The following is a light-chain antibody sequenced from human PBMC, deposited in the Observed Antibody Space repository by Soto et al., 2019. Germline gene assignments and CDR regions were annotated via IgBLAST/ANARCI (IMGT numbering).Light chain of an antibody. J-gene: IGKJ2*03. CDR1: QNVGTN. CDR2: GAS. CDR3: QQYNNWPSYS. V-gene: IGKV3-15*01. Sequence: EIVMTQSPATLSVSPGDRATLSCRARQNVGTNLAWYQQKPGQAPRLPIYGASPMATGIAARFSASGSGTEFNLTISSLQYEDFAVYYCQQYNNWPSYSFGQGTKMEI.